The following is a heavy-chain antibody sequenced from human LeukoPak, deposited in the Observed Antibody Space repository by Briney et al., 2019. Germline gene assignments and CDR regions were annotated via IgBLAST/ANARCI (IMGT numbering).Heavy chain of an antibody. V-gene: IGHV3-23*01. J-gene: IGHJ4*02. CDR1: GFTLGSYA. CDR2: ISGNGSNT. D-gene: IGHD3-10*01. Sequence: GGSLRLSCAGSGFTLGSYAMSWVRQAPGKGLEWVSAISGNGSNTYYADSVKGRFTISSESSGNTLYLQMHNLRAEDTAVYYCAKGVRLWFAFYFDYWGQGTLVTVSS. CDR3: AKGVRLWFAFYFDY.